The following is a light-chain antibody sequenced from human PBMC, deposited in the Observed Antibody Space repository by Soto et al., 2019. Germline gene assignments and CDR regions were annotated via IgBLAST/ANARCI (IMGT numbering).Light chain of an antibody. CDR2: GAS. CDR3: QQYGISLYT. V-gene: IGKV3-20*01. J-gene: IGKJ2*01. CDR1: QSVSSSY. Sequence: EIVLTQSPGTLSLSPGERATLSCRASQSVSSSYLAWYQQKPGQAPRLLIYGASSRATGIPDRFSGSGSGTDFTLTISRLEPEDFAVYYCQQYGISLYTFCKGTKLEIK.